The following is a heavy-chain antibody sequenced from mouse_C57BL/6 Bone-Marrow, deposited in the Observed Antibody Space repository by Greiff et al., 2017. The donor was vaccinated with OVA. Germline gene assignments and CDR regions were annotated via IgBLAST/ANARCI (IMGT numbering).Heavy chain of an antibody. D-gene: IGHD1-3*01. CDR1: GYTFTSYT. J-gene: IGHJ3*01. V-gene: IGHV1-4*01. CDR3: ATDLQWDLGGFAY. CDR2: INPSSGYT. Sequence: QVQLQQSGAELVRPGASVKLSCKASGYTFTSYTMHWVKQRPGQGLEWIGYINPSSGYTNYNEKFKGKATLTADKSSSTAYMQLSSLTSDDSAVYDCATDLQWDLGGFAYWGQGTLVTVSA.